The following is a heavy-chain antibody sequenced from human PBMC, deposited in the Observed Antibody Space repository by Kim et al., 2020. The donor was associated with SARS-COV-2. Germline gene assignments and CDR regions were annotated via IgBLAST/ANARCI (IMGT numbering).Heavy chain of an antibody. J-gene: IGHJ6*03. CDR3: ARHSDGRKLGYCSSTSCAGYYYYYMDV. V-gene: IGHV4-59*08. Sequence: SETLSLTCTVSGGSISSYYWSWIRQPPGKGLEWIGYIYYSGSTNYNPSLKSRVTISVDTSKNQFSLKLSSVTAADTAVYYCARHSDGRKLGYCSSTSCAGYYYYYMDVWGKGTTVTVSS. CDR1: GGSISSYY. CDR2: IYYSGST. D-gene: IGHD2-2*01.